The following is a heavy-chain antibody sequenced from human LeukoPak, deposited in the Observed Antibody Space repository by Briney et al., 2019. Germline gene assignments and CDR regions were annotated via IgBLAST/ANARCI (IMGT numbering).Heavy chain of an antibody. Sequence: SETLSLTCTVSGGSISSGSYYWSWIRQPAGKGLEWIGRIYTSGSTNYNPSLKSRVTISVDTSKNQFSLKLSSVTAADTAVYYCARLTAYYDFWSGYRPYYMDVWGKGTTVTVSS. D-gene: IGHD3-3*01. CDR1: GGSISSGSYY. CDR3: ARLTAYYDFWSGYRPYYMDV. CDR2: IYTSGST. J-gene: IGHJ6*03. V-gene: IGHV4-61*02.